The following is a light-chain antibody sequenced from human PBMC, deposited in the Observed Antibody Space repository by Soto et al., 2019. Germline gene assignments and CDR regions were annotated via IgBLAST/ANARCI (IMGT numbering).Light chain of an antibody. CDR3: QQYNDWPRT. CDR1: QSVSSN. V-gene: IGKV3D-15*01. CDR2: GAS. J-gene: IGKJ1*01. Sequence: EIVMTQSPATLPVSPGERTTLSCRASQSVSSNFAWYQQKPGQAPRLLMYGASTRATGIPARFSGSGSGTEFTLTISSLQSEDFAVYYCQQYNDWPRTFGQGTKVERK.